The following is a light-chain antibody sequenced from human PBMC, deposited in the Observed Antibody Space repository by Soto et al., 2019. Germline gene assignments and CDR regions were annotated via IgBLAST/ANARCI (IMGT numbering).Light chain of an antibody. V-gene: IGKV3-15*01. CDR2: SAS. CDR1: QSVSRN. CDR3: QQYGSSPDR. Sequence: EVMMPQSPGTLSVSPGERATLSCRPSQSVSRNLAWYQQRPGQAPRLLIYSASTRATGIPARFSGSGSGTEFTLTISRLQSEDVAVYYCQQYGSSPDRFGGGTKVDI. J-gene: IGKJ4*02.